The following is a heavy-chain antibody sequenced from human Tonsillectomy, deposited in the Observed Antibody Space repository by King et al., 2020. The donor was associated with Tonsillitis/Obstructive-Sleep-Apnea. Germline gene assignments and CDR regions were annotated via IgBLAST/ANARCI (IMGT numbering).Heavy chain of an antibody. Sequence: VQLVQSGAEVKKPGASVKVSCKASGYTFTDYYMHWVRQAPGQGLEWMGWINPNSGGTDSAQKFRGRVTMTRDTSISTAYMELSSLTSDDTAVDYCARGPRGYSYGSVDYWGQGTLVTVSS. D-gene: IGHD5-18*01. V-gene: IGHV1-2*02. J-gene: IGHJ4*02. CDR3: ARGPRGYSYGSVDY. CDR1: GYTFTDYY. CDR2: INPNSGGT.